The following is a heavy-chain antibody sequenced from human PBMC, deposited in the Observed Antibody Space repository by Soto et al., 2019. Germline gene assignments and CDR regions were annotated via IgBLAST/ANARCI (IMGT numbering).Heavy chain of an antibody. CDR2: ITSSGGT. D-gene: IGHD3-9*01. J-gene: IGHJ4*02. V-gene: IGHV3-23*01. CDR3: ARDPSPDILTGYDY. CDR1: GFTFSSYT. Sequence: GGSLRLSCAASGFTFSSYTMSWVRQAPGKRLEWVSAITSSGGTYYADSVKGRFTISRDNSKNSLYLQMNYLRADDTAVYFCARDPSPDILTGYDYWGQGTLVTVSS.